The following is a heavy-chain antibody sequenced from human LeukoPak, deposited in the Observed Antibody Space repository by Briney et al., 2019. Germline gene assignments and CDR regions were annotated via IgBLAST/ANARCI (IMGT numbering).Heavy chain of an antibody. CDR3: AGGIGGSGWYNHFDY. V-gene: IGHV3-53*05. CDR2: IYSGGRT. CDR1: GFTVSRNY. D-gene: IGHD6-19*01. J-gene: IGHJ4*02. Sequence: PGGSLRLSCAASGFTVSRNYMSWVRQAPGKGLEWVSVIYSGGRTYYADSVKGRFTISRDNSKNTLYLQMNSLRPEDTAVYYCAGGIGGSGWYNHFDYWGQGTLVTVSS.